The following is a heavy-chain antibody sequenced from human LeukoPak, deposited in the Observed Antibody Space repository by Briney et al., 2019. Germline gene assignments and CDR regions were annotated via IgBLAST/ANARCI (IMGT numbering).Heavy chain of an antibody. D-gene: IGHD5-18*01. J-gene: IGHJ5*02. CDR1: GGTFSSYT. V-gene: IGHV1-69*02. Sequence: VTVSCKASGGTFSSYTISWVRQAPGQGVEWMGRIIPILGIANYAQKFKGRVTITAEKSTSNAYMALSRLRSQAPAVYFCSRVYGSSYAHTWFYPWGPGTLVTVAS. CDR2: IIPILGIA. CDR3: SRVYGSSYAHTWFYP.